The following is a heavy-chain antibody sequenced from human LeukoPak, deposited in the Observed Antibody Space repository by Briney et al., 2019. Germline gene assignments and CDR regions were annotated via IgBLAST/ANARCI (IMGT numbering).Heavy chain of an antibody. Sequence: GASVKVSCKASGYTFTSYDIIWVRQAPGQGFEWMGWINTDNGNTKYTEKVQGRVTMTTDTSTSTAYMELRSLRSDDTAVYYCARDSSSSWYGYYYYGMDVWGQGTTVTVSS. D-gene: IGHD6-13*01. CDR3: ARDSSSSWYGYYYYGMDV. CDR1: GYTFTSYD. J-gene: IGHJ6*02. CDR2: INTDNGNT. V-gene: IGHV1-18*01.